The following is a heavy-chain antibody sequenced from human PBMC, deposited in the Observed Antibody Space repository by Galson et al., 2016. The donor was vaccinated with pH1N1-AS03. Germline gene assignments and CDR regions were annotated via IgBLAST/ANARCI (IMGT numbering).Heavy chain of an antibody. CDR1: GFTFSSYS. Sequence: SLRLSCAASGFTFSSYSVNWVRQAPGKGLEWVSSISSRSSDIYYADSVKGRFTISRDNAGRSLYLQMNSLRAEDTAVYYCATNIEQRYTSKWYKFDHWGPGTLVTVSS. CDR2: ISSRSSDI. CDR3: ATNIEQRYTSKWYKFDH. V-gene: IGHV3-21*01. D-gene: IGHD6-13*01. J-gene: IGHJ4*02.